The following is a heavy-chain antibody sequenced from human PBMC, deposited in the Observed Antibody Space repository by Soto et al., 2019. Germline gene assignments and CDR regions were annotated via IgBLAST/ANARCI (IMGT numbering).Heavy chain of an antibody. Sequence: PGGSLRLSCAASGFNVRSNYMTWVRQAPGKGLEWVSEIYSGGSTYYADFVKGRFTISRDNSKNTLYLQMNSLRAEDTAVYYCVRDDAAVTGGHYFDCWGQGTLVTVS. CDR1: GFNVRSNY. CDR3: VRDDAAVTGGHYFDC. D-gene: IGHD6-19*01. J-gene: IGHJ4*02. V-gene: IGHV3-53*01. CDR2: IYSGGST.